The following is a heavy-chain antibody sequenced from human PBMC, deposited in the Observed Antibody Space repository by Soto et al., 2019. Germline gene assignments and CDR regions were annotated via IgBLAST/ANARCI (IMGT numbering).Heavy chain of an antibody. CDR3: ARVEWRFGETNWFDP. Sequence: PGGSLRLSCAASGLTFSSYSMNWVRQAPGKGLEWVSFISSSGSTIYYADSVKGRFTISRDNAKNSLYLQMDSLRAEDTAVYYCARVEWRFGETNWFDPWGQGTLVTVPQ. D-gene: IGHD3-10*01. J-gene: IGHJ5*02. CDR2: ISSSGSTI. V-gene: IGHV3-48*04. CDR1: GLTFSSYS.